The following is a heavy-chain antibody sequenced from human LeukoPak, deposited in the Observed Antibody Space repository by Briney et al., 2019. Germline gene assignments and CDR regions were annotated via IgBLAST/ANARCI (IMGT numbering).Heavy chain of an antibody. J-gene: IGHJ4*02. Sequence: GGPLRLSCGASGFTFSDYAMSWVRQAPGKGLEWVSGINDNGSTRFYAASVKGRFTSSRDNSKNTLYLQMNSLRAEDTAVYYCASTHLGYCSSVSCQNDYWGQGTLVTVSS. CDR3: ASTHLGYCSSVSCQNDY. D-gene: IGHD2-15*01. V-gene: IGHV3-23*01. CDR1: GFTFSDYA. CDR2: INDNGSTR.